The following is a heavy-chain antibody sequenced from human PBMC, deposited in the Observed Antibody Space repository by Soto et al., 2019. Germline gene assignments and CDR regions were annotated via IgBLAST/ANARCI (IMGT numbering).Heavy chain of an antibody. CDR1: GGTFSSYA. V-gene: IGHV1-69*13. Sequence: SVKVSCKASGGTFSSYAISWVRQAPGQGLEWMGGIIPIFGTANYAQKFQGRVTITADESTSTAYMELSSLRSEDTAVYYCANSAVNYYYGMDVWGQGTTVTVSS. D-gene: IGHD6-25*01. J-gene: IGHJ6*02. CDR2: IIPIFGTA. CDR3: ANSAVNYYYGMDV.